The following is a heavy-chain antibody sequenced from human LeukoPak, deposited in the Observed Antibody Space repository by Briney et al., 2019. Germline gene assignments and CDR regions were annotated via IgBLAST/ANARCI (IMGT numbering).Heavy chain of an antibody. Sequence: GASVKVSCKASGGTFSSYAISWVRQAPGQGLEWMGGIIPIFGTANYAQKFQGRVTITTDESTSTAYMELSSLRSEDTAVYYRARENYDFWSGDSNSGGWFDPWGQGTLVTVSS. D-gene: IGHD3-3*01. V-gene: IGHV1-69*05. CDR1: GGTFSSYA. CDR3: ARENYDFWSGDSNSGGWFDP. J-gene: IGHJ5*02. CDR2: IIPIFGTA.